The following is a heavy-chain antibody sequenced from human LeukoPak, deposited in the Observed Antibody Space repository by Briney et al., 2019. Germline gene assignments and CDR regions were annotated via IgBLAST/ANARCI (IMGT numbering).Heavy chain of an antibody. CDR2: VDPEDGET. CDR3: ATAGAAAGGYYFHY. J-gene: IGHJ4*02. D-gene: IGHD6-13*01. Sequence: ATVKIYCKVSGYTFTDYYMHWVQQAPGKGLEWMGLVDPEDGETIYAEKFQGRVTITADTSTDTAYMELSSLRSEDTAVYYCATAGAAAGGYYFHYWGQGTLVTVSS. CDR1: GYTFTDYY. V-gene: IGHV1-69-2*01.